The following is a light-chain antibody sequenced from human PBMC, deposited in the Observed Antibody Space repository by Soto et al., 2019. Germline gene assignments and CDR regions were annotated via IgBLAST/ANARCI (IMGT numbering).Light chain of an antibody. V-gene: IGLV2-23*01. CDR2: EGS. CDR3: CSYAGSNTYV. Sequence: QSALTQPASVSGSPGQSITISCTGTSSDVGNYNLVSWYQHHPDKAPNLMIYEGSKRPSGVSNRFSGSKSGNTASLTISGLQDEDEADYYCCSYAGSNTYVFGTGTKLTVL. J-gene: IGLJ1*01. CDR1: SSDVGNYNL.